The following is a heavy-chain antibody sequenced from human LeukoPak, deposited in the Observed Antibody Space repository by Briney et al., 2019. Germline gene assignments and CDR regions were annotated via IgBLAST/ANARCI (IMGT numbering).Heavy chain of an antibody. D-gene: IGHD3-10*01. V-gene: IGHV1-8*01. CDR2: MNPNSGNA. J-gene: IGHJ4*02. Sequence: ASVKVSCKASGYTFTTYDINWVRQATGQGLERMGWMNPNSGNAAYAQKFQGRVTMTRNTSINTAYMELSSLRSEDTAVYFCARYYGSGSYSLKYWGQGTPVTVSS. CDR1: GYTFTTYD. CDR3: ARYYGSGSYSLKY.